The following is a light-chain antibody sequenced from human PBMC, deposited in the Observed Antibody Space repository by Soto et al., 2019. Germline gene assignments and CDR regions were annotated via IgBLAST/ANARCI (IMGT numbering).Light chain of an antibody. CDR2: GTS. Sequence: EIVLTQSPGTLSLSPGERGTLSCRASQSVSSSYLAWYQQKPGQAPRLLMYGTSTRATGTPDRFSGSGSGTDFTLTISSLEPEDVAVYYCQQYNNWPPLTFGGGTKVDIK. CDR1: QSVSSSY. CDR3: QQYNNWPPLT. J-gene: IGKJ4*01. V-gene: IGKV3-20*01.